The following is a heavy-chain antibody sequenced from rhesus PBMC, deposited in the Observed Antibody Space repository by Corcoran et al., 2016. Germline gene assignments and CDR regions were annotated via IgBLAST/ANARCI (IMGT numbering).Heavy chain of an antibody. CDR3: ARAYCTGSGCYFDY. V-gene: IGHV4S7*01. CDR2: IFGNIGST. Sequence: QLQLQESGPGLVKPSETLSLTCAVSGGSISGGYGWSWIRQPPGKGLEWIGHIFGNIGSTYYNPSLKRRVTISTATSMNQFSLKLSSVTAADTAVYYCARAYCTGSGCYFDYWGQGVLVTVSS. D-gene: IGHD2-21*01. CDR1: GGSISGGYG. J-gene: IGHJ4*01.